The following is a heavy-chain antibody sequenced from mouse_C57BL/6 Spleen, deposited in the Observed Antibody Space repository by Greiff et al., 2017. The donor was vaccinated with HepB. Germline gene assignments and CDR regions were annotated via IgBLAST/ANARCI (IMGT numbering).Heavy chain of an antibody. D-gene: IGHD2-1*01. V-gene: IGHV1-64*01. CDR1: GYTFTSYW. J-gene: IGHJ2*01. CDR2: IHPNSGST. CDR3: ADLPRGEFDY. Sequence: QVQLQQPGAELVKPGASVKLSCKASGYTFTSYWMHWVKQRPGQGLEWIGMIHPNSGSTNYNEKFKSKATLTVDKSSSTAYMQLSSLASEDSAVYYCADLPRGEFDYWGQGTTLTVSS.